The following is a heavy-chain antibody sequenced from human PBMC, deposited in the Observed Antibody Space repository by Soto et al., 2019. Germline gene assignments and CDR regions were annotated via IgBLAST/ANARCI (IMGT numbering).Heavy chain of an antibody. V-gene: IGHV3-11*01. D-gene: IGHD3-22*01. Sequence: GGSLRLSCAASGFTFSDYYMSWIRQAPGKGLEWVSYISSSGSTIYYADSVKGRFTISRDNAKNSLYLQMNSLRAEDTAVYYCSKDLQLDYYDSSGSLGYWGQGTLVTVSS. CDR2: ISSSGSTI. J-gene: IGHJ4*02. CDR1: GFTFSDYY. CDR3: SKDLQLDYYDSSGSLGY.